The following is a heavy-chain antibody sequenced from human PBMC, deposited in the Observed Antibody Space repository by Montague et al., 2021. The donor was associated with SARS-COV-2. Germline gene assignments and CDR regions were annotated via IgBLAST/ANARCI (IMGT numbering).Heavy chain of an antibody. D-gene: IGHD5-18*01. CDR1: GFTFSSYW. Sequence: SLRLSCAASGFTFSSYWMSWVRQAPGKGLEWVANIKQDGSEKYYVDSVKGRFSISRDNAKNSLYLQMSSLGAEDTAMYYCTRLGWGYSDGLDYWGQGTLVTVSS. CDR2: IKQDGSEK. V-gene: IGHV3-7*01. J-gene: IGHJ4*02. CDR3: TRLGWGYSDGLDY.